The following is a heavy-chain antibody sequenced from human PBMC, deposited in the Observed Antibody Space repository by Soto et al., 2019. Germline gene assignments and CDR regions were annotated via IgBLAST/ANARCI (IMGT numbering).Heavy chain of an antibody. CDR1: GGSISSSYW. J-gene: IGHJ4*02. CDR2: IYHGGTT. Sequence: QVQLQESGPGLVKPSGTLSLTCAVSGGSISSSYWWNWVRQTPRGGLGGIGKIYHGGTTNYNPSLKNRVTISVDKSKNQFSLKLTSVTAADTAVYYCVSSLNYDFWRDGGRHFYFDYWGRGILATVSS. V-gene: IGHV4-4*02. D-gene: IGHD3-3*01. CDR3: VSSLNYDFWRDGGRHFYFDY.